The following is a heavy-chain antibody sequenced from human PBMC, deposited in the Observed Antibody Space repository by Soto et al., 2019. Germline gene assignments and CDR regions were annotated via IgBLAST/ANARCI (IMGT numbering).Heavy chain of an antibody. CDR1: GGTFNSYA. CDR2: IIPIFGTA. J-gene: IGHJ4*02. CDR3: ASHYDSGGYYYRGLDY. Sequence: QVQLVQSGAEVKKPGSSVKVSCKASGGTFNSYAISWVRQAPGQGLEWMGGIIPIFGTAGYAQKFQGRVTITAVESTSTAYMGLSSLRSEDTAVYYCASHYDSGGYYYRGLDYWGQGTLVTVSS. V-gene: IGHV1-69*12. D-gene: IGHD3-22*01.